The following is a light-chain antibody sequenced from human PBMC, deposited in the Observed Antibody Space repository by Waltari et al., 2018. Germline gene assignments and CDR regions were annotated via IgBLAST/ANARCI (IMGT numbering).Light chain of an antibody. J-gene: IGLJ2*01. Sequence: SYVLTQPPLLSVSPGQTARLTCAGHKIVRRSVHWYQQTPCQAPVVVIFNGSDRPSGIPQRFSASNSWDMATLTINRVEAGDEADYFCQVWDNGSAHVAFGGGTTLIV. V-gene: IGLV3-21*02. CDR1: KIVRRS. CDR2: NGS. CDR3: QVWDNGSAHVA.